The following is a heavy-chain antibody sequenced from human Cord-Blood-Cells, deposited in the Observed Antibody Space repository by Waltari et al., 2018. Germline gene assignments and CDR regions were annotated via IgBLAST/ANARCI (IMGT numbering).Heavy chain of an antibody. CDR3: ARDRSGYDGGMP. J-gene: IGHJ4*02. Sequence: EVQLVESGGGLIQPGGSLRLSCAASGFTVSSNYMSWVRQAPGKGLERVSVIYSGGTTYYADSVKGRFTISRDNSKNTLYLQMNSLRAEDTAVYYCARDRSGYDGGMPWGQGTLVTVSS. V-gene: IGHV3-53*01. CDR2: IYSGGTT. CDR1: GFTVSSNY. D-gene: IGHD5-12*01.